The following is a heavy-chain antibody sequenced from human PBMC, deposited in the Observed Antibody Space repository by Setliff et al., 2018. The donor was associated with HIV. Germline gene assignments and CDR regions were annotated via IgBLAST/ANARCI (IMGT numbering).Heavy chain of an antibody. CDR1: GFTFSSYE. D-gene: IGHD3-3*01. CDR3: ARRIWSGYSFDY. CDR2: ISSSGSTI. V-gene: IGHV3-48*03. J-gene: IGHJ4*02. Sequence: GGSLRLSCAASGFTFSSYEINWVRQAPGKGLEWVSYISSSGSTIYYADSVKGRFTISRDNAKNSLYRQMNSLRAEDTAVYYCARRIWSGYSFDYWGQGTLVTSPQ.